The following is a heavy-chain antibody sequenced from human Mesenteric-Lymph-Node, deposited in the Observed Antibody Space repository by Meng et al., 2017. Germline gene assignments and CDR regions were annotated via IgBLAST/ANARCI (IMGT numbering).Heavy chain of an antibody. Sequence: QVQLQQWGAGLLKPSETLSLTCAVYGGSFSSSNWWSWVRQPPGKGLEWIGEIYHSGSTNYNPSLKSRVTISVDKSKNQFSLKLNSVTAADTAVYYCARGGYDLNWFDPWGQGTLVTVSS. CDR2: IYHSGST. D-gene: IGHD2-15*01. CDR3: ARGGYDLNWFDP. J-gene: IGHJ5*02. V-gene: IGHV4-4*02. CDR1: GGSFSSSNW.